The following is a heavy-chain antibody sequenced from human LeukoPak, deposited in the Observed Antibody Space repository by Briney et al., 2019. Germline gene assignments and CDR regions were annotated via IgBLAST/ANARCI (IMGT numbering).Heavy chain of an antibody. CDR3: ARDGSGWFGESPTVKWFDP. CDR1: GGSFSGYY. Sequence: SETLSLTCAVYGGSFSGYYWSWIRQPPGKGLEWIGEINHSGSTNYNPSLKSRVTISVDTSKNQFSLKLSSVTAADTAVYYCARDGSGWFGESPTVKWFDPWGQGTLVTVSS. J-gene: IGHJ5*02. CDR2: INHSGST. V-gene: IGHV4-34*01. D-gene: IGHD3-10*01.